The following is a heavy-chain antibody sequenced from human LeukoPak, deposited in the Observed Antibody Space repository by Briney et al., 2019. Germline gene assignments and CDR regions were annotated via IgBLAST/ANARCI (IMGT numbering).Heavy chain of an antibody. J-gene: IGHJ4*02. CDR1: GGTFSSYA. CDR3: ARDTGTYCSSTSCYALDY. Sequence: ASVKVSCKASGGTFSSYAISWVRQAPGQGLEWMGGIIPIFGTANYAQKFQGRVTITADESTSTAHMELSSLRSEDTAVYYCARDTGTYCSSTSCYALDYWGQGTLVTVSS. CDR2: IIPIFGTA. D-gene: IGHD2-2*01. V-gene: IGHV1-69*01.